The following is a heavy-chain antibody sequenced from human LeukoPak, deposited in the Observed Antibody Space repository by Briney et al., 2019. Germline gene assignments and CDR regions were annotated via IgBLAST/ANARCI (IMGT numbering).Heavy chain of an antibody. CDR1: GYILSKMS. CDR3: VTGIMMSGTGYYFDY. D-gene: IGHD6-13*01. V-gene: IGHV1-24*01. CDR2: FAPQDGET. Sequence: ASVKVSCKVSGYILSKMSMHWVRQAPGQGLEWLGGFAPQDGETIYPQKFQGRVTLTEDISTDTAYMELSSLRSDDMAVYYCVTGIMMSGTGYYFDYWGQGTLVTVSS. J-gene: IGHJ4*02.